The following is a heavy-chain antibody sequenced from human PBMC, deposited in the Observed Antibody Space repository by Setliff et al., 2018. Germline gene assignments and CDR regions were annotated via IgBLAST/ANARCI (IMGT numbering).Heavy chain of an antibody. CDR2: INLDGSFT. J-gene: IGHJ4*02. D-gene: IGHD3-16*01. CDR3: STELGE. V-gene: IGHV3-74*03. Sequence: PGGSLRLSCAASGFTFSNYWMAWVRRAPGKGLVVVSRINLDGSFTTYADSVKGRFTISRDNAKNMLYLQLNSLRVEDTGVYYCSTELGEWGQGTPVTVSS. CDR1: GFTFSNYW.